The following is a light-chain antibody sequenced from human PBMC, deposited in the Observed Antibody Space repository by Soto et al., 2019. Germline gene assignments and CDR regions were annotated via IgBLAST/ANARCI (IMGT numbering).Light chain of an antibody. Sequence: IQLTQSPSSLSASVGDRVTITCRASQGISRYLAWYQQKPGEAPKLLIYAASTLQTGDPSRVSGSGSGTDFTLTISSLQPEDFATYYCQRLNSFPWTFGQGATVAIK. CDR3: QRLNSFPWT. CDR2: AAS. V-gene: IGKV1-9*01. CDR1: QGISRY. J-gene: IGKJ1*01.